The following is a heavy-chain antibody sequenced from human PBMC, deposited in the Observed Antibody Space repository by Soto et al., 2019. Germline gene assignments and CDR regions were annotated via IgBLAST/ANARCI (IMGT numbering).Heavy chain of an antibody. D-gene: IGHD3-9*01. CDR2: INPSGGST. CDR1: GYTFTSYY. Sequence: GASVKVSCKASGYTFTSYYMHWVRQAPGQGLEWMGIINPSGGSTSYAQKFQGRVTMTRDTSTSTVYMELSSLRSEDTAVYYCARAWNYDILTVYSPFDYWGQGTLVTVSS. CDR3: ARAWNYDILTVYSPFDY. J-gene: IGHJ4*01. V-gene: IGHV1-46*03.